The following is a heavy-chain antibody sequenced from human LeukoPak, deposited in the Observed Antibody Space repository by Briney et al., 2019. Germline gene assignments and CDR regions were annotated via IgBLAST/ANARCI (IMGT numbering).Heavy chain of an antibody. V-gene: IGHV4-59*01. D-gene: IGHD6-13*01. CDR3: ARGGEYSSSWHYYYYYYGMEV. CDR2: IYYSGST. Sequence: SEALSLTCTVSGGSISSYYWSWIRQPPGKGLEWSGYIYYSGSTNYNPSLKSRVTISVDTSKHQFYLKLSSVTAADTAVYYCARGGEYSSSWHYYYYYYGMEVWGQGTTVTVSS. CDR1: GGSISSYY. J-gene: IGHJ6*02.